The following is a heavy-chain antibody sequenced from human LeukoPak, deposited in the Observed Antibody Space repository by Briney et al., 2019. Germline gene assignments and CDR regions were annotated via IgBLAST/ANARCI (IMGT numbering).Heavy chain of an antibody. CDR3: TRRRGSGSRDVFDI. D-gene: IGHD3-10*01. Sequence: PSETLSLTCIVSGDSVSSGSYDWSWIRQPPGKGLEWIGHIYHSRSTNYNPSLRSRVTISIDTSKNQFSLKLSSVTAADTAVYYCTRRRGSGSRDVFDIWGQGTMVIVSS. CDR2: IYHSRST. V-gene: IGHV4-61*01. J-gene: IGHJ3*02. CDR1: GDSVSSGSYD.